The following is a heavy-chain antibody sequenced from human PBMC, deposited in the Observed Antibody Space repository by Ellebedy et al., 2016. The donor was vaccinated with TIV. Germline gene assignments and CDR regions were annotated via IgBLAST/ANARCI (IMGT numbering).Heavy chain of an antibody. D-gene: IGHD1-7*01. CDR2: IKGDECGI. Sequence: GESLKISXAASGFTFSSYWMHWVRQAPGKGLVWVSRIKGDECGIAYADSVKGRFTISRDNAKNALYLQMNSLGAEDTAVYFCAKGTGTTNYRDHRFDFWGRGTMVTVSS. CDR3: AKGTGTTNYRDHRFDF. CDR1: GFTFSSYW. J-gene: IGHJ3*01. V-gene: IGHV3-74*01.